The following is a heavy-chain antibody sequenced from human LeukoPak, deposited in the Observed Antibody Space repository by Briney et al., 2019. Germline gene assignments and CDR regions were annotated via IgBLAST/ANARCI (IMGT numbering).Heavy chain of an antibody. V-gene: IGHV1-18*01. CDR2: ISAYNGNT. CDR3: ARGSWSSGWTTNYYFDY. J-gene: IGHJ4*02. Sequence: ASVKVSCKASGYTFTNYGISWVRQAPGQGLERMGWISAYNGNTNYAQKLQGRVTMTTDTSTSTAYMELRSLRSDDTAVYYCARGSWSSGWTTNYYFDYWGQGTLVTVSS. D-gene: IGHD6-19*01. CDR1: GYTFTNYG.